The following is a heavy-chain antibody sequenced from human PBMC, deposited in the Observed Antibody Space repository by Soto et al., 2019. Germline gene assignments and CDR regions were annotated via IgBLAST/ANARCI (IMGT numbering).Heavy chain of an antibody. CDR3: ARDRGGGYYGSASVSTYDY. J-gene: IGHJ4*02. V-gene: IGHV1-69*01. CDR1: GGTFSSYA. CDR2: IIPIFGTA. D-gene: IGHD3-10*01. Sequence: QVQLVQSGAEVKKPGSSVKVSCKASGGTFSSYAISWVRQAPGQGLEWMGGIIPIFGTANYAQKFQGRVTITADESTSTAYMELSSLRSEDTAVYYCARDRGGGYYGSASVSTYDYWGQGTLVTVSS.